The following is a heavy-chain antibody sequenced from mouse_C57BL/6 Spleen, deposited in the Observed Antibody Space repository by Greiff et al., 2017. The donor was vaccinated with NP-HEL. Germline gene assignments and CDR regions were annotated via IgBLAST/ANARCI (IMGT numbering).Heavy chain of an antibody. J-gene: IGHJ2*01. CDR2: IDPSDSYT. D-gene: IGHD1-1*01. CDR1: GYTFTSYW. V-gene: IGHV1-50*01. CDR3: VRYYGSSYFDY. Sequence: QVQLKESGAELVKPGASVKLSCKASGYTFTSYWMQWVKQRPGQGLEWIGEIDPSDSYTNYNQKFKGKATLTVDTSSSTAYMQLSSLTSEDSAVYYCVRYYGSSYFDYWGQGTTLTVSS.